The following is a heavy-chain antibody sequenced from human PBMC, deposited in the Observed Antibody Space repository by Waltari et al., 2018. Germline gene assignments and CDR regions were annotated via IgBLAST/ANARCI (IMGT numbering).Heavy chain of an antibody. J-gene: IGHJ4*02. CDR1: VYSISSGYY. Sequence: QVQLQESGPGLVKPSETLSLTCAVSVYSISSGYYWGWIRQPPGKGLEWIGSIYHRGRTYYNPSLKSRVTIAGDTSKNQFSLKLSSVTAADTAVYYCARHRGSRGWQIVIWGQGTLVTVSS. CDR3: ARHRGSRGWQIVI. D-gene: IGHD3-16*01. V-gene: IGHV4-38-2*01. CDR2: IYHRGRT.